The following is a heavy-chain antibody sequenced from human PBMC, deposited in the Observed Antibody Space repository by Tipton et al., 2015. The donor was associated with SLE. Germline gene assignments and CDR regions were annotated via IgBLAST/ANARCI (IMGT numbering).Heavy chain of an antibody. D-gene: IGHD1-14*01. Sequence: TLSLTCTVSGDFISSNTYYWGWIRQPPGKGLEWIGSIHYGGSTYNNPSLKSRITMSVDTSKNEFSLKLTSVTAADTAVYFCARDRCINTTCRWFFDPWGRGTLVTVSS. V-gene: IGHV4-39*07. CDR2: IHYGGST. J-gene: IGHJ2*01. CDR1: GDFISSNTYY. CDR3: ARDRCINTTCRWFFDP.